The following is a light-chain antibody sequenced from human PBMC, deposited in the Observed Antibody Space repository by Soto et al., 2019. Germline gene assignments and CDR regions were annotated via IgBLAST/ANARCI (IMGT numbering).Light chain of an antibody. J-gene: IGKJ1*01. V-gene: IGKV3-20*01. CDR2: GAY. CDR1: QSVGSSY. Sequence: EIVFTQSPGTPALSPGGRATLSRRASQSVGSSYLAWYQQKPGQAHRLLMYGAYSRATGIQARFSGSGSGTEFTLTIRSLQSEDFAVYYCKQYNDWPQTFGQGTKVDIK. CDR3: KQYNDWPQT.